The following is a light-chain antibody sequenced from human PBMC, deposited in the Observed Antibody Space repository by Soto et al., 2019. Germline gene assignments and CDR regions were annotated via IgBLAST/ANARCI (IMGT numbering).Light chain of an antibody. Sequence: AIQLTQSPSSLSASVGDRVTITCRASQGISRALAWYQGKPGKPPKLLIYDASTLESGVPSRFSGSGSGTDFTLTISSLQPEDFATYYCQPFNSYLRTFGQGTKVDIK. V-gene: IGKV1-13*02. CDR2: DAS. CDR1: QGISRA. CDR3: QPFNSYLRT. J-gene: IGKJ1*01.